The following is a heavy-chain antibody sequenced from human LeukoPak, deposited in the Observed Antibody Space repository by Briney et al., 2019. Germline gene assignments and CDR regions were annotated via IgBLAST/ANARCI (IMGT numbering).Heavy chain of an antibody. D-gene: IGHD2/OR15-2a*01. J-gene: IGHJ4*02. CDR1: GGSISSYY. CDR2: IYYSGST. V-gene: IGHV4-59*01. CDR3: AGPSTLFDS. Sequence: SETLSLTCTVSGGSISSYYWSWIRQPPGRGLEWIGYIYYSGSTNYNPSLKSPVTISVGTSKNPFSLKLTSVTAADTAVYYRAGPSTLFDSWGQGTPVTVSS.